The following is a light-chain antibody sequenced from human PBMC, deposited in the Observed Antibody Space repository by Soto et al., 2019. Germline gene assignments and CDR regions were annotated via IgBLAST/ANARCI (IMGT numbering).Light chain of an antibody. CDR1: QGISSY. V-gene: IGKV1-8*01. CDR2: AAS. Sequence: AIRMTQSPSSLSASQGDRVTITCRASQGISSYLAWYQQKPGKAPKLLIYAASTLQSGVPSRFSGSGSGTDFTLTISSLEPEDFAVYYCQQRSSWTPGTFGQGTRLEIK. J-gene: IGKJ5*01. CDR3: QQRSSWTPGT.